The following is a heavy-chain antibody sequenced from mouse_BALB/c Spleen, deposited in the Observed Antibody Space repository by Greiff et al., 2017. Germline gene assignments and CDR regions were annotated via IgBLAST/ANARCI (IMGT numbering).Heavy chain of an antibody. J-gene: IGHJ1*01. D-gene: IGHD2-14*01. CDR1: GYTFTDYY. CDR3: ARGEYDGYFDV. V-gene: IGHV1-77*01. CDR2: IYPGSGNT. Sequence: VQLQQSGAELARPGASVKLSCKASGYTFTDYYINWVEQRTGQGLEWIGEIYPGSGNTYYNEKFKGKATLTADKSSSTAYMQLSSLTSEDSAVYFCARGEYDGYFDVWGAGTTVTVSS.